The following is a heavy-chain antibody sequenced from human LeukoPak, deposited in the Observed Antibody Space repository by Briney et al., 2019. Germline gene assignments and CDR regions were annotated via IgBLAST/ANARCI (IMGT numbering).Heavy chain of an antibody. CDR1: GFTFDDYA. CDR2: INEVGDTT. D-gene: IGHD1-7*01. Sequence: GGSLRLSCAASGFTFDDYAMHWVRHAPGKGLEWVSLINEVGDTTYYADSVKGRFTISRDNSKNFLYLQMTSLRTEDTALYYCSPYDWNYLGDYWGQGTLVTVSS. V-gene: IGHV3-43*02. J-gene: IGHJ4*02. CDR3: SPYDWNYLGDY.